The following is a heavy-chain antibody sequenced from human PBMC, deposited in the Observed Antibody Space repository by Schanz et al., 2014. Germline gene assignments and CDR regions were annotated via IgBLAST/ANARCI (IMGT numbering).Heavy chain of an antibody. Sequence: VQLVESGGGLIQPGGSLRLSCAVSGFSFSDYGMHWVRQAPGRGLEWVAVISYHGSEKYYADSVKGRFTISRDNSKNTLSLQMNSLRAEDTAVYYCAREGEWGYDPPRHWGQGTLVTVSS. D-gene: IGHD5-12*01. CDR3: AREGEWGYDPPRH. CDR2: ISYHGSEK. CDR1: GFSFSDYG. V-gene: IGHV3-30*03. J-gene: IGHJ4*02.